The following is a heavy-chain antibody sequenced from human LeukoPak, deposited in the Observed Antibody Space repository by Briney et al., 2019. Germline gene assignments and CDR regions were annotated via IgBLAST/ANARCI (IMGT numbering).Heavy chain of an antibody. CDR2: INPNSGGT. J-gene: IGHJ5*02. V-gene: IGHV1-2*02. Sequence: ASVKVSCKASGYTFTGHYMHWVRQAPGQGLEWMGWINPNSGGTNYAQKFQGRVTMTRDTSISTAYMELSRLRSDDTAVYYCARGDIAVAGRGLNWFDPWGQGTLVTVSS. D-gene: IGHD6-19*01. CDR3: ARGDIAVAGRGLNWFDP. CDR1: GYTFTGHY.